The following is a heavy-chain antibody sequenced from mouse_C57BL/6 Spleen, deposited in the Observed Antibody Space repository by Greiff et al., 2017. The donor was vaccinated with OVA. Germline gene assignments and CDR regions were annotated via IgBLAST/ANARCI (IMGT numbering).Heavy chain of an antibody. V-gene: IGHV5-4*03. CDR3: AREYGSSYYAMDY. CDR1: GFTFSSYA. CDR2: ISDGGSYT. Sequence: EVNLVESGGGLVKPGGSLKLSCAASGFTFSSYAMSWVRQTPEKRLEWVATISDGGSYTYYPDNVKGRFTISRDNAKNNLYLQMSHLKSEDTAMYYCAREYGSSYYAMDYWGQGTSVTVSS. D-gene: IGHD1-1*01. J-gene: IGHJ4*01.